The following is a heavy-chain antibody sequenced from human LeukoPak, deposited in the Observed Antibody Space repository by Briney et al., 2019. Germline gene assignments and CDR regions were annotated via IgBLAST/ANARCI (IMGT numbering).Heavy chain of an antibody. V-gene: IGHV5-51*01. D-gene: IGHD3-22*01. CDR3: ARQGAGASYYDPTGLPRGAFDS. J-gene: IGHJ3*02. CDR2: ILPGDSDT. Sequence: GESLKISCRASGYIFTNYWIAWVRWMPGEGLQWMGIILPGDSDTRYSPSFRGLVTISAETSTRTAYLQWTSLRASDSAIYYCARQGAGASYYDPTGLPRGAFDSWGQGTTVTVSS. CDR1: GYIFTNYW.